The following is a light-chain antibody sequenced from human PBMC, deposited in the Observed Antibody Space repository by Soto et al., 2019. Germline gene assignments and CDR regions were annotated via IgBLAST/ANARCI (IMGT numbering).Light chain of an antibody. V-gene: IGKV3D-20*02. CDR3: QQRSNSA. Sequence: MVLTQSPGTLSLSPGERATLSCRPSQTGSNSYLAWYQHKSGQATRLLIYDASNRATGLPERFSSSGSRTDFTLSISSLEPEDSAVYCCQQRSNSAFGGGTKVDIK. CDR2: DAS. J-gene: IGKJ4*01. CDR1: QTGSNSY.